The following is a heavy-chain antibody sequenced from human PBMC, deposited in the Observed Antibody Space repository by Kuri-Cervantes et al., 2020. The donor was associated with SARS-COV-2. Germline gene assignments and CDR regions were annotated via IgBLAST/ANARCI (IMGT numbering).Heavy chain of an antibody. J-gene: IGHJ5*02. D-gene: IGHD3-3*01. Sequence: GESMNISCAASESTSSSYCMHWVRQAAGMGLLWVSRINNNGSSTSYANFVKGRVTISSDNAKNTAYLQIHSLRADDTAVYYCSRHDSLKSWGQGTLVTVSS. CDR1: ESTSSSYC. CDR2: INNNGSST. V-gene: IGHV3-74*01. CDR3: SRHDSLKS.